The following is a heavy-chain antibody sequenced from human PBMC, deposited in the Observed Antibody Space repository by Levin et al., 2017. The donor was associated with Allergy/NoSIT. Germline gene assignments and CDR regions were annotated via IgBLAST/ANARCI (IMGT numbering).Heavy chain of an antibody. D-gene: IGHD5-12*01. CDR2: IYYSGNT. Sequence: SETLSLTCTVSGGSISSGGYYWSWIRQHPGKGLEWIGYIYYSGNTYYNPSLNRRVIISVDTSKNQFSLKLSTVTAADTAVYYRARETGYDLDKWGQGTMVTVSS. CDR3: ARETGYDLDK. V-gene: IGHV4-31*02. CDR1: GGSISSGGYY. J-gene: IGHJ4*02.